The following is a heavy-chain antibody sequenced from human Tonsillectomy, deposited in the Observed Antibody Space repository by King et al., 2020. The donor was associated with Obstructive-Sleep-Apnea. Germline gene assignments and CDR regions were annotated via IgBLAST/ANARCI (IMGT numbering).Heavy chain of an antibody. CDR1: GGSVSSGSYY. D-gene: IGHD1-26*01. V-gene: IGHV4-61*01. J-gene: IGHJ4*02. Sequence: HVQLQESGPGLVKPSETLSLTCTVSGGSVSSGSYYWSWIRQPPGKGLEWIGYIYYSGSTNYNPSLKSRATISVDTSTNQFSLKLSSVTAADTAVYYCARDRTRGTYFDYWGQGTLVTVSS. CDR3: ARDRTRGTYFDY. CDR2: IYYSGST.